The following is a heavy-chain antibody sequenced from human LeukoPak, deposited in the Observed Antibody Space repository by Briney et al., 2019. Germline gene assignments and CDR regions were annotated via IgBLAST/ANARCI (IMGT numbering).Heavy chain of an antibody. D-gene: IGHD1-26*01. CDR2: INAGNGNT. CDR1: GYTFTSYA. Sequence: ASVKVSCKASGYTFTSYAMHWVRQAPGQRLEWMGWINAGNGNTKYSQEFQGRVTITRDTSASTAYMELSSLRSEDMAVYYCVRPGLVGNQGPFDYWGQGTLVTVSS. CDR3: VRPGLVGNQGPFDY. V-gene: IGHV1-3*03. J-gene: IGHJ4*02.